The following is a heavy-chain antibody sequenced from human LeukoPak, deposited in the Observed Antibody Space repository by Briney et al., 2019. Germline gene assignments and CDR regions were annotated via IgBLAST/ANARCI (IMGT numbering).Heavy chain of an antibody. CDR2: IIPIFGTA. J-gene: IGHJ4*02. D-gene: IGHD3-3*01. Sequence: GASVKVSCKASGGTFSSYAISWVRQAPGQGLEWMGGIIPIFGTANYAQKFQGRVTITADESTSTAYMELSSLRSEDTAVYYCARGPLEWLLSGTYYFDYWGQGTLVTVSS. V-gene: IGHV1-69*13. CDR3: ARGPLEWLLSGTYYFDY. CDR1: GGTFSSYA.